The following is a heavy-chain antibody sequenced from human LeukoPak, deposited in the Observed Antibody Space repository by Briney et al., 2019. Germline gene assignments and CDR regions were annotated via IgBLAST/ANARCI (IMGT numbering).Heavy chain of an antibody. Sequence: SETLSLTCAVYGGSFSGYYWSWIRQPPGKGLEWIGEINHSGSTNYNPSLKSRVTISVDTSKNQFSLKLSSMTAADTAVYYCARSGLYYDILTGYSHYYYYYYMDVWGKGTTVTISS. CDR2: INHSGST. CDR3: ARSGLYYDILTGYSHYYYYYYMDV. J-gene: IGHJ6*03. CDR1: GGSFSGYY. V-gene: IGHV4-34*01. D-gene: IGHD3-9*01.